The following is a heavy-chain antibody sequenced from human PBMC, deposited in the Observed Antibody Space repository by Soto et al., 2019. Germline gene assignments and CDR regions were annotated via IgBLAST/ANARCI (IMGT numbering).Heavy chain of an antibody. Sequence: QVQLQESGPGVVRPSETLSLTCSVSGSSFTGDYWSWIRQPAGKGLEWIGRVFGNGAGAPIYNSALKNRITMSVDSSKTQFSLKLTSVTAADTAIYYCARDLPPYDRRRQSAGAFGDWGQGTLVTVSS. V-gene: IGHV4-4*07. CDR3: ARDLPPYDRRRQSAGAFGD. J-gene: IGHJ1*01. CDR2: VFGNGAGAP. D-gene: IGHD3-16*01. CDR1: GSSFTGDY.